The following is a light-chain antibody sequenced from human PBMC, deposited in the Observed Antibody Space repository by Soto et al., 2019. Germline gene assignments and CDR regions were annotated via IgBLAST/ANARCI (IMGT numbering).Light chain of an antibody. Sequence: DIVMTQSPDSLAVSLGERATINCKSSQSVLYSSNNKNYLAWYQQKPGQPPKLLIYWASTRESGVPDRFSGSASGTDFTLTISSLQDEDVAVYYCQQYYSTPRRTFGQGTKLEIK. CDR2: WAS. CDR1: QSVLYSSNNKNY. V-gene: IGKV4-1*01. J-gene: IGKJ2*01. CDR3: QQYYSTPRRT.